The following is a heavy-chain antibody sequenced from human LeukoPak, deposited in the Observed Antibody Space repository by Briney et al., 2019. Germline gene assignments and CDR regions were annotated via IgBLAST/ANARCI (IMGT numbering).Heavy chain of an antibody. J-gene: IGHJ4*02. CDR2: LSASGGNT. CDR3: AKGGRYFDL. D-gene: IGHD3-9*01. Sequence: PGGSLRLSCAASGFTFSTYAMTWLRQAPGKGLEWVSALSASGGNTYYADSVKGRFTISRDNSKNTLYLQMNSLRAEDTAVYYCAKGGRYFDLWGQGTLVTVSS. V-gene: IGHV3-23*01. CDR1: GFTFSTYA.